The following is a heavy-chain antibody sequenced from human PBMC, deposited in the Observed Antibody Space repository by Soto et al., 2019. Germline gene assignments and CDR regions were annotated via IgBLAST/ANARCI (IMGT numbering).Heavy chain of an antibody. CDR3: ARDVRRVGATTNYYYGMDV. V-gene: IGHV6-1*01. CDR2: TYYRSKWYN. D-gene: IGHD1-26*01. CDR1: GDSVPSNSAA. J-gene: IGHJ6*02. Sequence: PSQTLSLTCAISGDSVPSNSAAWNWIRQSPSRGLEWLGRTYYRSKWYNDYAVSVKSRITINPDTSKNQFSLQLNSVTPEDTAVYYCARDVRRVGATTNYYYGMDVWGQGTTVTVSS.